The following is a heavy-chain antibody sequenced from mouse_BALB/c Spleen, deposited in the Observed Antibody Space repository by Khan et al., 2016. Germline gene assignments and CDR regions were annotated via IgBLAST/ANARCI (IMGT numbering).Heavy chain of an antibody. CDR3: ASGNY. Sequence: VQLKESGPGLVKPSQSLSLTCSVTGYSITSGYYWNWIRQFPGNKLEWMGYISYDGSNNYNPSLKNRISITRDTSTNQFFLKLNSVTTEDTATYYCASGNYWGQGTTLTVSS. V-gene: IGHV3-6*02. D-gene: IGHD1-1*02. J-gene: IGHJ2*01. CDR2: ISYDGSN. CDR1: GYSITSGYY.